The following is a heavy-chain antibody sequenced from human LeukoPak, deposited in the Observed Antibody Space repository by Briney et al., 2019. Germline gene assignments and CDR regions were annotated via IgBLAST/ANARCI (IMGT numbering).Heavy chain of an antibody. Sequence: GGSLRLSCAASGFTFSSYTMNWVRQAPGKGLEWVSSIAGSSGYISYADSVKGRFTISRDNAKNLLYLQMNSLRAEDTAVYYCAREPYYYDSSGYGWFDPWGQGTLVTVSS. V-gene: IGHV3-21*01. CDR3: AREPYYYDSSGYGWFDP. CDR2: IAGSSGYI. J-gene: IGHJ5*02. D-gene: IGHD3-22*01. CDR1: GFTFSSYT.